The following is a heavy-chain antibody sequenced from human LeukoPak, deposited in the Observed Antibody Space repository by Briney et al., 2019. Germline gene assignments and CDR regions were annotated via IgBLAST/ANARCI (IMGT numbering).Heavy chain of an antibody. J-gene: IGHJ4*02. CDR2: IRNDGSDK. CDR1: GFTFRKYG. Sequence: GGSLRLSCPTSGFTFRKYGFHWVRQAPGKGLEWVTFIRNDGSDKYYADSVRGRFTISRDNSKNTVYLQMNSLTSEDTAVYYCATDLPDSGYDGYFDYWGQGTLVTVSS. V-gene: IGHV3-30*02. D-gene: IGHD5-12*01. CDR3: ATDLPDSGYDGYFDY.